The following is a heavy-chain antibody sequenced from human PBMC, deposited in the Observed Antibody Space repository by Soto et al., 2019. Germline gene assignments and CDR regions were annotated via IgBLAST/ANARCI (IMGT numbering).Heavy chain of an antibody. V-gene: IGHV4-59*08. D-gene: IGHD3-10*01. CDR3: ARHPLLCFGGPTNWFDP. CDR1: GASIRSYY. CDR2: IYYSGST. Sequence: SETLSLTCTVSGASIRSYYWSWIRQPPGKGLEWIGFIYYSGSTNYNPSLKSRVTISVDTSKNQFSLKLSSVTAADTAVYYCARHPLLCFGGPTNWFDPWGQGTLVTVSS. J-gene: IGHJ5*02.